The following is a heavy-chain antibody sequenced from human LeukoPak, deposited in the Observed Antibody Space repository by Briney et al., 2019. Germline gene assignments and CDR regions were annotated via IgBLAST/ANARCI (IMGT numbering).Heavy chain of an antibody. CDR1: GFTFSNYW. D-gene: IGHD5-12*01. CDR2: INQDGSKE. J-gene: IGHJ4*02. Sequence: GESLRLSCAASGFTFSNYWMAWVRQAPGKGLEWVAHINQDGSKEHYMDSVKARFTISSDNAKNSLSLQMNSLRAEDTAVYYCVRDGGVSGYDLLDYWGQGTLVTVSS. CDR3: VRDGGVSGYDLLDY. V-gene: IGHV3-7*01.